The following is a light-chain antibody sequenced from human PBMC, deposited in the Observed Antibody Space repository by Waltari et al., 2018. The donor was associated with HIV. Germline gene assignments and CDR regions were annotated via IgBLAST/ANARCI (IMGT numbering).Light chain of an antibody. CDR2: DVS. J-gene: IGLJ2*01. CDR3: NSYTTTTTLAF. CDR1: SSDIGDFND. V-gene: IGLV2-14*03. Sequence: QSALTQPASVSGSPGQSITIACTGTSSDIGDFNDVSCSQQHPGKAPKLVIWDVSHRPSGVSNRFSGSKSGNTASLTISGLQAEDEADYYCNSYTTTTTLAFFGGGTKLTVL.